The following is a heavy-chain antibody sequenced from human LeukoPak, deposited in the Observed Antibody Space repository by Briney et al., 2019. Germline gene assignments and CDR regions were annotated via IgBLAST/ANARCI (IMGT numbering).Heavy chain of an antibody. CDR1: GGSISGYY. D-gene: IGHD7-27*01. V-gene: IGHV4-59*01. Sequence: SETLSLTCTVSGGSISGYYWSWIRQPPGKGLEWIGYIYYSGSTNYNSSLKSRVTISLDTSKNQFSLKLNSVTAADTAVYYCARGPPNWGYDYWGQGTLVTVSS. CDR3: ARGPPNWGYDY. J-gene: IGHJ4*02. CDR2: IYYSGST.